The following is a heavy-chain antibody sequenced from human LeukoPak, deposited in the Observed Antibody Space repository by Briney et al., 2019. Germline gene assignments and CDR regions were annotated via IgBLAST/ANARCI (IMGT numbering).Heavy chain of an antibody. D-gene: IGHD2-2*02. Sequence: GGSLRLSCAASGFTFSSYAMSWVRQAPGKGLEWVSAISGSGGSTYYADSVKGRFTISRDNSKNTLYLQMNSPRAEDTAVYYCAKDQAGYCSSTSCYSTTFDIWGQGTMVTVSS. J-gene: IGHJ3*02. CDR3: AKDQAGYCSSTSCYSTTFDI. V-gene: IGHV3-23*01. CDR1: GFTFSSYA. CDR2: ISGSGGST.